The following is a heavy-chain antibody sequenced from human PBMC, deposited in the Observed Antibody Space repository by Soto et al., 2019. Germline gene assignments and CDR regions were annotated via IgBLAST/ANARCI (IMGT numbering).Heavy chain of an antibody. J-gene: IGHJ6*02. CDR1: GFTFRTYT. V-gene: IGHV3-21*01. CDR2: IRGFSPYT. D-gene: IGHD2-2*01. Sequence: SLRLSCISSGFTFRTYTMNGVRQAPGKGLEWVSGIRGFSPYTFYAESVKGRFTISRDNAKNSLYLQMNSLRAEDTAVYYCAREGVVPAARSYYYYYGMDVWGQGTTVTVSS. CDR3: AREGVVPAARSYYYYYGMDV.